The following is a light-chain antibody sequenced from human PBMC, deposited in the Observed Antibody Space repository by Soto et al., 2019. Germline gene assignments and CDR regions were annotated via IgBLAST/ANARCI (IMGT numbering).Light chain of an antibody. Sequence: EIVLTQSPGTLSLSPGEGSTLSCRASQSVSSRYLAWYQQKPGQAPRLLIYGASSRATGIPDRFSGSGSGTDFTLTITRLEPEDFAVYYCQQYGSSPPVTFGGGTKVEIK. V-gene: IGKV3-20*01. CDR1: QSVSSRY. J-gene: IGKJ4*01. CDR3: QQYGSSPPVT. CDR2: GAS.